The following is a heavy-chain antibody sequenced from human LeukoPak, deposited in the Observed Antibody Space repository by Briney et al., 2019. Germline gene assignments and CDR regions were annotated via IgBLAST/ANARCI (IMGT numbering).Heavy chain of an antibody. Sequence: GASVKVSCKASVYTFTGYYMHWVRQAPGQGLEWMGWINPSSGGTNYAQKFQGRVTMTRDTSISTAYMELSRLRSDDAAVYFCARGRFYSDYWGQGTLVTVSS. CDR3: ARGRFYSDY. CDR2: INPSSGGT. CDR1: VYTFTGYY. J-gene: IGHJ4*02. V-gene: IGHV1-2*02.